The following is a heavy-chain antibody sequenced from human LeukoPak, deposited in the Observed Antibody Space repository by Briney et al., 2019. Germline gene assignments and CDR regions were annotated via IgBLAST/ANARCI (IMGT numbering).Heavy chain of an antibody. CDR1: GFTFSSFA. J-gene: IGHJ4*02. CDR3: AKYSGDWYDEY. D-gene: IGHD6-19*01. Sequence: RAGGSLRLSCAASGFTFSSFAMTWVRQAPGKGLEWVSAISGSGRYTYYADSVKGRFTISRDNSKNTLYLQMNSLRAEDTAVYYCAKYSGDWYDEYWGQGTLVTVSS. V-gene: IGHV3-23*01. CDR2: ISGSGRYT.